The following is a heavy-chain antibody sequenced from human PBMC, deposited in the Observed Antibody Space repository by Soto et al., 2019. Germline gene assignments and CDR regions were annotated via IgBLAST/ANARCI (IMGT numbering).Heavy chain of an antibody. CDR3: ARGRGYSYGLDP. D-gene: IGHD5-18*01. Sequence: PSETLSLTCTVSGDSISSNNNYWIWIRQPPGEGLEWIGFISYSGTTSYSPSLKSRVAISLDTSKNQFSLSLSSVTAADTAVYYCARGRGYSYGLDPWGQGTLVTVS. CDR1: GDSISSNNNY. CDR2: ISYSGTT. V-gene: IGHV4-30-4*01. J-gene: IGHJ5*02.